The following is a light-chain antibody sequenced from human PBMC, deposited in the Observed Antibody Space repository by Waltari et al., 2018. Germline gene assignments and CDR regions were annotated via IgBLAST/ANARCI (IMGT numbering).Light chain of an antibody. CDR3: QQRSNWPRT. V-gene: IGKV3-11*01. J-gene: IGKJ3*01. CDR1: QSVSSY. CDR2: DAS. Sequence: EIVLTQSPATLSLSPGERATLSCRASQSVSSYLAWYQQKPGQAPRLLIYDASNRATGIPAMFSGSGSVTDFTLSISSLEPEDFAVYYCQQRSNWPRTFGPGTKVDIK.